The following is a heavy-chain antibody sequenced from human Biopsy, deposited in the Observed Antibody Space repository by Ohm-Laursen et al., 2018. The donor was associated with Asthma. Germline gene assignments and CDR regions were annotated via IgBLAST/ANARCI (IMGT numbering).Heavy chain of an antibody. CDR2: VSHTGST. CDR3: ARLADCSGGACYSYGWFDP. D-gene: IGHD2-15*01. CDR1: GGSIRSHD. J-gene: IGHJ5*02. Sequence: PGTLSLTYTVSGGSIRSHDWTWIRLPPGKGLEYIGDVSHTGSTNYNPSLKSRVTMSLDTSKSQFSLRLTSVTPADTAVYYCARLADCSGGACYSYGWFDPWGQGTRVTVSS. V-gene: IGHV4-59*11.